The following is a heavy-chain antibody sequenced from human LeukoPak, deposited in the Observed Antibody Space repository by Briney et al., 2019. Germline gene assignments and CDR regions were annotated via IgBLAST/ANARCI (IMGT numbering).Heavy chain of an antibody. CDR2: IGYSAGNT. V-gene: IGHV3-23*01. CDR1: GFTVSSYA. J-gene: IGHJ4*02. D-gene: IGHD3-16*01. CDR3: AKSKSTGLYDSFAYLFDS. Sequence: GGSLRLSCAASGFTVSSYAMTWVRQAPGKGLEWVSAIGYSAGNTYYADSVKGRFTISRDNSNNTLYLQMNSLRVEGTAVYYCAKSKSTGLYDSFAYLFDSWGQGTLVTVSS.